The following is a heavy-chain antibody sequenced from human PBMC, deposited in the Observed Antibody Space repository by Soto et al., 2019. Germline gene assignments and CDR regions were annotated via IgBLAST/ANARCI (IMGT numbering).Heavy chain of an antibody. CDR3: AGFEASDY. V-gene: IGHV3-7*01. J-gene: IGHJ4*02. CDR1: GFTLSNYW. CDR2: INPSGSAK. Sequence: EVQLVHSGGGLVQPGGSLRLSCAVSGFTLSNYWMTWARQAPGKGLEWVANINPSGSAKHYVDSVKGRFTISRDSAKNSLSLEMNNLRADDTAVYFCAGFEASDYWGQGTLVTVSS.